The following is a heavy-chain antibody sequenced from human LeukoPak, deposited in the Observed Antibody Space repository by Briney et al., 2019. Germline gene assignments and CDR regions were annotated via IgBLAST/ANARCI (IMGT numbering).Heavy chain of an antibody. CDR2: IRSKAYGGTT. V-gene: IGHV3-49*04. D-gene: IGHD6-19*01. CDR3: ARVEPLPSSGIEVAPDY. Sequence: PGGSLRLSCAASGFTFGDYAMAWVRQAPGKGLEWVGSIRSKAYGGTTQYAASVKGRFTISRDDSTSIAYVQMNSLKSEDTAVYHCARVEPLPSSGIEVAPDYWGQGTLVTVSS. CDR1: GFTFGDYA. J-gene: IGHJ4*02.